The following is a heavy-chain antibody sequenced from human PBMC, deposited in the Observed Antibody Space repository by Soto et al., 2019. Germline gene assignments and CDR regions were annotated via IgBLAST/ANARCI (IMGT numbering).Heavy chain of an antibody. CDR1: GFTFSSYA. CDR2: ISGSGGST. V-gene: IGHV3-23*01. D-gene: IGHD3-3*01. CDR3: AAYDFWSGYPGYHRSGGDDAFDI. J-gene: IGHJ3*02. Sequence: EVQLLESGGGLVQPGGSLRLSCAASGFTFSSYAMSWVRQAPGKGLEWVSAISGSGGSTYYADSVKGRFTISRDNSKNTLYLQMNSLRAEDTAVYYCAAYDFWSGYPGYHRSGGDDAFDIWGQGTMVTVSS.